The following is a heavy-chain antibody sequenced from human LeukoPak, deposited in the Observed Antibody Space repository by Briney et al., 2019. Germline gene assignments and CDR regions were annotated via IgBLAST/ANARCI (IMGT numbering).Heavy chain of an antibody. D-gene: IGHD6-19*01. CDR3: ATTENSSGWFGY. V-gene: IGHV4-59*08. J-gene: IGHJ4*02. Sequence: SETLSLTCAVYGGSFSSYYWSWIRQPPGKGLEWIGYIYYSGSTNYNPSLKSRVTISVDTSKNQFSLKLSSVTAADTAVYYCATTENSSGWFGYWGQGTLVTVSS. CDR2: IYYSGST. CDR1: GGSFSSYY.